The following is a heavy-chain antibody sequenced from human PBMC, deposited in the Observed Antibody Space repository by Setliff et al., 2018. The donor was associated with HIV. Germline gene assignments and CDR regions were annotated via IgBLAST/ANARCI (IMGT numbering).Heavy chain of an antibody. CDR1: GGSISSGTYY. D-gene: IGHD3-3*01. Sequence: SETLSLTCTVSGGSISSGTYYWSWIRQHPGKGLEWIGYIYYSGSTYYNPSLKSRVTISVDTSRNQFSLKLSSVTAADTAVYYCARDRSDYYNLPGYFDHWGQGTPVTVSS. CDR2: IYYSGST. J-gene: IGHJ4*02. CDR3: ARDRSDYYNLPGYFDH. V-gene: IGHV4-31*03.